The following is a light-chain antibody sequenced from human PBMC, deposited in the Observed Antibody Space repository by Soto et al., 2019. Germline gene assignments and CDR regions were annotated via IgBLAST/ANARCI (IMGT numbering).Light chain of an antibody. CDR2: GAS. V-gene: IGKV3-20*01. J-gene: IGKJ1*01. CDR3: QQYSSFPRT. Sequence: EVVLTQPPVTLSFSPGQRSTLSCMASQSVSSSHLAWYQQKPGLAPRLLIYGASSRATGIPDRFGGSGSGTDFTLTISRLEPDDFAVYYCQQYSSFPRTFGQGTKVDIK. CDR1: QSVSSSH.